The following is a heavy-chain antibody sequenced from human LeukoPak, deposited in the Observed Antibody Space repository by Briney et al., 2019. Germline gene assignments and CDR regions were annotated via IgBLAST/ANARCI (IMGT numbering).Heavy chain of an antibody. CDR1: GFTFSTYE. CDR2: ISSTGSNI. V-gene: IGHV3-48*03. D-gene: IGHD3-22*01. Sequence: GGSLRLSCAASGFTFSTYEMNWVRQAPGKGLEWVSYISSTGSNIYYADSVKGRFTISRDNAKNSLYLLMNSLRTEDTAVYYRAATYYYDGSGDYWSQGTLVTVSS. CDR3: AATYYYDGSGDY. J-gene: IGHJ4*02.